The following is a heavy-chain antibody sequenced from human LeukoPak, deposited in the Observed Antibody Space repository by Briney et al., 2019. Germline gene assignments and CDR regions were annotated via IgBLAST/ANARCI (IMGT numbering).Heavy chain of an antibody. CDR3: TKDGYGDYDY. CDR2: ISGDGIST. V-gene: IGHV3-43*02. J-gene: IGHJ4*02. D-gene: IGHD4-17*01. Sequence: PGGSLRLSCAASGFIFSSYAMTWVRQAPGKGLEWVSLISGDGISTYYADSVKGRFTISRDNSKNSLYLQMNSLRTEDSALYYCTKDGYGDYDYWGQGTLVTVPS. CDR1: GFIFSSYA.